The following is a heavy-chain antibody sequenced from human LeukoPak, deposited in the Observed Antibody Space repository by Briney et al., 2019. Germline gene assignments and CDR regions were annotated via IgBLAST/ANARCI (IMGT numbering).Heavy chain of an antibody. CDR3: ARVNPIAAAGIDY. CDR1: GGSISSSSYY. D-gene: IGHD6-13*01. V-gene: IGHV4-39*07. CDR2: IYYSGST. J-gene: IGHJ4*02. Sequence: PSETLSLTCTVSGGSISSSSYYWGWIRQPPGKGLEWIGSIYYSGSTYYNPSLKSRVTISVDTSKNQFSLKLSSVTAADTAVYYCARVNPIAAAGIDYWGQGTLVTVSS.